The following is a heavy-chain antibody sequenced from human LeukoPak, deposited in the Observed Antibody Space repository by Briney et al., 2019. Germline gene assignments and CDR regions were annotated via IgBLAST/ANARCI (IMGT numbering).Heavy chain of an antibody. J-gene: IGHJ4*02. Sequence: PSETLSLTCTVSRGSISGYYWSWIRQPPGKGLEWIGYIYYSGSTNYNPSLKSRVTISVDTSKNQFSLKLSSVTAADTAVYYCAREYSSSSVYFDYWGQGTLVTVSS. V-gene: IGHV4-59*01. CDR1: RGSISGYY. CDR3: AREYSSSSVYFDY. CDR2: IYYSGST. D-gene: IGHD6-6*01.